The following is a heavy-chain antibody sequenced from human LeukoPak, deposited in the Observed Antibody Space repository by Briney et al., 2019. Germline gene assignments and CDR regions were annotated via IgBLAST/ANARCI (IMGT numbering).Heavy chain of an antibody. D-gene: IGHD3-10*01. CDR3: AKAHVPTMIRGVVSSD. Sequence: GGSLRLSCAASGFTFSSYDMSWVRQAPGKGLEWVSTISPSGGVTFYSDSVRGRFTISRDYSKDTLFLQMNSLRAEDTALYYCAKAHVPTMIRGVVSSDWGQGTLVTVSS. V-gene: IGHV3-23*01. J-gene: IGHJ4*02. CDR1: GFTFSSYD. CDR2: ISPSGGVT.